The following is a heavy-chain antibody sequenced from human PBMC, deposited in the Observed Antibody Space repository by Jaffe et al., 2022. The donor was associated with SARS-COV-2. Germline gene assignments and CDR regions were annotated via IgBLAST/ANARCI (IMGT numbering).Heavy chain of an antibody. D-gene: IGHD6-19*01. V-gene: IGHV5-51*01. J-gene: IGHJ4*02. CDR2: IYPGNSET. Sequence: EVQLVQSGAEVKKSGESLRISCKASGYTFSSYWIGWVRQMPGKGLEWMGIIYPGNSETRDSPSFQGQVTFSADTSISTAYLRWSSLKASDSAMYYCVRHDRPSDQQWRRLDSWGQGTLVTVSS. CDR3: VRHDRPSDQQWRRLDS. CDR1: GYTFSSYW.